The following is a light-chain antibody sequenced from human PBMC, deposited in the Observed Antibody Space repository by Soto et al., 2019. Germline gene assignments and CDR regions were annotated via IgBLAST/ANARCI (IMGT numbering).Light chain of an antibody. Sequence: EIVLTQSPGTLSVSPGERATLSCRSSQSVSSKLAGYQQKPGQAPRLLFYGASTGATGIPARFSGSGSETDFTLSISSLQSEDVAVYYCQHDHDLPGTIGQGPKGEIK. CDR2: GAS. CDR3: QHDHDLPGT. J-gene: IGKJ1*01. V-gene: IGKV3-15*01. CDR1: QSVSSK.